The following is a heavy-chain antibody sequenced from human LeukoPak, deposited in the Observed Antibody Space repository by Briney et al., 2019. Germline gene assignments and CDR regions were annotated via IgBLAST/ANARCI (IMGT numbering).Heavy chain of an antibody. CDR1: GYTFTGYY. CDR3: ARKGMTTVIIDY. D-gene: IGHD4-17*01. J-gene: IGHJ4*02. V-gene: IGHV1-2*02. CDR2: INPNSGGT. Sequence: ASVKVSRKASGYTFTGYYMHWVRQAPGQGLEWMGWINPNSGGTNYAQKFQGRVTMTRDTSISTAYMELSRLRSDDTAVYYCARKGMTTVIIDYWGQGTLVTVSS.